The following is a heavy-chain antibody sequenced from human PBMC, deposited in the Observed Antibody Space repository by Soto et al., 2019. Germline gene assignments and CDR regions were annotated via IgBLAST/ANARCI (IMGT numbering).Heavy chain of an antibody. J-gene: IGHJ6*02. CDR3: ARDNTIFGHNDYYYYGMDV. Sequence: PGGSLRLSCAASGFTFSSYSMNWVRQAPGKGLEWVSSISSSSSYIYYADSVKGRFTISRDNAKNSLYLQMNSLRAEDTAVYYCARDNTIFGHNDYYYYGMDVWGQGTTVTVSS. CDR1: GFTFSSYS. D-gene: IGHD3-3*01. V-gene: IGHV3-21*01. CDR2: ISSSSSYI.